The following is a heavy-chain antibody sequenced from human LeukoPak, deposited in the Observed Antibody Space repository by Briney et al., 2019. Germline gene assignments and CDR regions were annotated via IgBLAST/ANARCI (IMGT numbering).Heavy chain of an antibody. CDR1: GYSFTNYW. CDR2: IDPSDSYT. D-gene: IGHD6-13*01. Sequence: GESLKISCKGSGYSFTNYWISWVRQMPGKGLEWMGRIDPSDSYTDYSPSFQGHVTISADKSINTAYLQWSSLKASDTAMYYCARRFGYSSSRYYFDYWGQGTLVTVSS. J-gene: IGHJ4*02. CDR3: ARRFGYSSSRYYFDY. V-gene: IGHV5-10-1*01.